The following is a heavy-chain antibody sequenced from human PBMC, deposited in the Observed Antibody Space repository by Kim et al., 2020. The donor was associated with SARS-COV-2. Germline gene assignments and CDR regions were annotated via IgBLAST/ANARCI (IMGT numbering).Heavy chain of an antibody. D-gene: IGHD2-15*01. V-gene: IGHV4-34*01. J-gene: IGHJ3*02. Sequence: SETLSLTCAVYGGSFSGYYWSWIRQPPGKGLEWIGEINHSGSTNYNPSLKSRVTISVDTSKNQFSLKLSSVTAADTAVYYCARETQIVVVVAATPPNAFDIWGQGTMVTVSS. CDR2: INHSGST. CDR3: ARETQIVVVVAATPPNAFDI. CDR1: GGSFSGYY.